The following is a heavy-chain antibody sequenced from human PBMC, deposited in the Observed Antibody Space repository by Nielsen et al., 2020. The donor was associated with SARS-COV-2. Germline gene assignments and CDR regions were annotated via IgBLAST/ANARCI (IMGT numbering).Heavy chain of an antibody. J-gene: IGHJ3*02. Sequence: ASVKVSCKASGYTFTGYYMHWVRQAPGQGLEWMGWINPNSGGTNYAQKFQGWVTMTRDTSISTAYMELSRLRSDDTAVYYCARGRIVVVPAPDAFDIWGQGTMVTVSS. D-gene: IGHD2-2*01. CDR1: GYTFTGYY. CDR3: ARGRIVVVPAPDAFDI. V-gene: IGHV1-2*04. CDR2: INPNSGGT.